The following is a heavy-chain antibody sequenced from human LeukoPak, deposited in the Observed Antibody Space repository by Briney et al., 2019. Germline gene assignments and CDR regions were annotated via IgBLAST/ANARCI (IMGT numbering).Heavy chain of an antibody. V-gene: IGHV4-59*08. CDR3: ARHGPIAGEFQH. CDR1: GGSISSYY. CDR2: IYYSGST. D-gene: IGHD3-16*01. J-gene: IGHJ1*01. Sequence: PSETLSLTCTVSGGSISSYYWSWIRQPPGKGLEWIEYIYYSGSTNYNPSLKSRVTISVDTSKNQFSLKLSSVTAADTAVYYCARHGPIAGEFQHWGQGTLVTVSS.